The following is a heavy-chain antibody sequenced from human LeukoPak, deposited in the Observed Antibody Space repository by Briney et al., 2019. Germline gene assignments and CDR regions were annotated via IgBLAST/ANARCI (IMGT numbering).Heavy chain of an antibody. CDR1: GGSISSHY. J-gene: IGHJ4*02. V-gene: IGHV4-59*11. CDR2: IYYSGTT. CDR3: ARVVAAAEINYFDY. Sequence: SETLSLTCTVSGGSISSHYWSWFRQTPGERPEWIAFIYYSGTTNYNPSLKGRVTISIDSSKNQFSLKLSSVTAADTAVYYCARVVAAAEINYFDYWGQGTLVTVSS. D-gene: IGHD6-13*01.